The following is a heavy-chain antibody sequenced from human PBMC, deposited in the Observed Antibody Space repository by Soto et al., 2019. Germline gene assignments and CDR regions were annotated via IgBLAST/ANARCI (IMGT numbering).Heavy chain of an antibody. Sequence: EVQLVESGGALAQPGGSLRPPCAAPGFTLGNFWLNWVRQAPGKGLEWVANIKQGGIEKNYVDSVKGRFTISRDDTKNSLFLQMNNLRAEDTAIYYCLVTTSAFDIWGRGTTVTVSS. CDR2: IKQGGIEK. J-gene: IGHJ3*02. D-gene: IGHD4-17*01. CDR3: LVTTSAFDI. CDR1: GFTLGNFW. V-gene: IGHV3-7*01.